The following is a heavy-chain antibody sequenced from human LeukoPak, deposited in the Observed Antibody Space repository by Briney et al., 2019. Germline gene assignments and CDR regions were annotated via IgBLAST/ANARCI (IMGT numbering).Heavy chain of an antibody. CDR3: VSNYYDNSGYFDP. J-gene: IGHJ5*02. CDR2: IYYTGST. Sequence: PSETLSLICTVSGGSISSYYWSWIRQPPGKGLEWIGYIYYTGSTNYNPSLKGRVTISLDTSKKQFSLKLTSVTAADTAMYFCVSNYYDNSGYFDPWGQGTLVTVSS. D-gene: IGHD3-22*01. V-gene: IGHV4-59*01. CDR1: GGSISSYY.